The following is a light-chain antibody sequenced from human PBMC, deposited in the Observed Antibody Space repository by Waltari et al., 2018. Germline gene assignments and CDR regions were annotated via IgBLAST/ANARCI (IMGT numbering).Light chain of an antibody. CDR1: QSVLNSSANKSY. V-gene: IGKV4-1*01. CDR2: WAS. J-gene: IGKJ4*01. Sequence: DIVMTQSPDSLAVSLGERATINCKSSQSVLNSSANKSYLNWYQQKPGQPPKLLIYWASTRESGVPDRISGAGSGTDFTLTISSLQSEDVAVYYCQHYYSTPLTFGGGTKVEIK. CDR3: QHYYSTPLT.